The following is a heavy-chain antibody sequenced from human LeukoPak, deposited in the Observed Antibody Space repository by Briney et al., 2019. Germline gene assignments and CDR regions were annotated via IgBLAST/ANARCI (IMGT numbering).Heavy chain of an antibody. J-gene: IGHJ4*02. CDR1: GYSISSAYY. V-gene: IGHV4-38-2*02. CDR3: ASSLRWLQWDY. Sequence: SETLSLTCSVTGYSISSAYYWGWIRQPPGKGLEWIGTMYHSGSTNYNPSLKSRVTISVDTSKNQFSLKLSSVTAADTAVYYCASSLRWLQWDYWGQGTLATVSS. D-gene: IGHD5-24*01. CDR2: MYHSGST.